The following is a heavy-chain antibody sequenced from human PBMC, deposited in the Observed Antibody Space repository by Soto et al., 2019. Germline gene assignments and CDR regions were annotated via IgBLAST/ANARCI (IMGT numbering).Heavy chain of an antibody. V-gene: IGHV5-10-1*01. Sequence: GESLKISCKGSGYSFTSYWISWVRQMPGKGLEWMGRIDPSDSYTNYSPSFQGHVTISADKSISTAYLQWSSLKASDTAMYYCAAGTQYYYGMDVWGQGTTVTVSS. CDR1: GYSFTSYW. CDR3: AAGTQYYYGMDV. J-gene: IGHJ6*02. CDR2: IDPSDSYT. D-gene: IGHD6-13*01.